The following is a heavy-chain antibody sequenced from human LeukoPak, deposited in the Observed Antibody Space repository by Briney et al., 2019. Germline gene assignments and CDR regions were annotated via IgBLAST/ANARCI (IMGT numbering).Heavy chain of an antibody. CDR2: ISDSGGRT. CDR3: AKRGVVIRVILVGFHKQAYYFDS. D-gene: IGHD3-10*01. CDR1: GITLSNYG. V-gene: IGHV3-23*01. J-gene: IGHJ4*02. Sequence: GSLRLSCAVSGITLSNYGMSWVRQAPGKGLEWVAGISDSGGRTNYADSVKGRFTISRDNAKNTLYLQMNSLRAEDTAVYFCAKRGVVIRVILVGFHKQAYYFDSWGQGALVTVSS.